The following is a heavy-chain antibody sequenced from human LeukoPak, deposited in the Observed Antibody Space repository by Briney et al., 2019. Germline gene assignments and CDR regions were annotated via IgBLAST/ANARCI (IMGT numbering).Heavy chain of an antibody. CDR3: ARRENYYDSSGFDY. J-gene: IGHJ4*02. CDR2: IIPIFGTA. CDR1: GGTFSSYA. Sequence: SVKVSCTASGGTFSSYAISWVRQAPGQGLEWMGGIIPIFGTANYAQKFQGRVTITADESTSTAYMELSSLRSEDTAVYYCARRENYYDSSGFDYWGQGTLVTVSS. D-gene: IGHD3-22*01. V-gene: IGHV1-69*13.